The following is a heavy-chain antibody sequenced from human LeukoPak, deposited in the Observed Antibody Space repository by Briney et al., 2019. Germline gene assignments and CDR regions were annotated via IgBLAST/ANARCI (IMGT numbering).Heavy chain of an antibody. D-gene: IGHD3-10*01. CDR3: ARHFAELLWFGELPSFPDY. CDR2: IYPGDSDT. Sequence: GESLKISCKVSGYSFTTYWIGWVRQMPGKGLEWMGIIYPGDSDTKYSPSFQGQVTISADKSISTAYLQWSSLKASDTAMYYCARHFAELLWFGELPSFPDYWGQGTLVTVSS. V-gene: IGHV5-51*01. CDR1: GYSFTTYW. J-gene: IGHJ4*02.